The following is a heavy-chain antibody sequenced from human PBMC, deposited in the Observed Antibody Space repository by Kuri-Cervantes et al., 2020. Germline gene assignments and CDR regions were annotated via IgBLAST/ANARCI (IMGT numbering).Heavy chain of an antibody. CDR3: ARGWNYDILTGYDVYYYYGMDV. CDR1: GFTFGSYA. V-gene: IGHV3-30-3*01. D-gene: IGHD3-9*01. CDR2: ISYDGSNK. J-gene: IGHJ6*02. Sequence: GESLKISCAASGFTFGSYAMHWVRQAPGKGLEWVAVISYDGSNKYYADSVKGRFTISRDNSKNTLYLQMNSLRAEDTAVYYCARGWNYDILTGYDVYYYYGMDVWGQGTTVTVSS.